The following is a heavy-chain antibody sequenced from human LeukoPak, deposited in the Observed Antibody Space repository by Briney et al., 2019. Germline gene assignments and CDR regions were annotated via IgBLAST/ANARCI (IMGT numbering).Heavy chain of an antibody. V-gene: IGHV3-72*01. CDR1: GFTFSNHY. Sequence: GGSLRLSCAASGFTFSNHYMDWVRHAPGKGLEWVGRIRNKANSYATEYAASVKGRFTISRDDSKNSLYLQMNSLKTEDTAVYYCTRVVVTAIPSKYIDYWGQGTLVTVSS. CDR2: IRNKANSYAT. CDR3: TRVVVTAIPSKYIDY. J-gene: IGHJ4*02. D-gene: IGHD2-21*02.